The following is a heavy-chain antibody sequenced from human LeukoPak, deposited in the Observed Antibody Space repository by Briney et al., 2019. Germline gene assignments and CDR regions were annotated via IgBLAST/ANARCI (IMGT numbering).Heavy chain of an antibody. V-gene: IGHV1-8*02. CDR3: ARVTYYHILTGSYSGGDFDH. Sequence: ASVKVSCKASGGTFSSYAISWVRQAPGQGLEWMGWVNPNSGNTGYAQKFQGRVTMSRDTSTSTAYMELSSLRSEDTAVYYCARVTYYHILTGSYSGGDFDHWGQGTLVTVSS. CDR2: VNPNSGNT. CDR1: GGTFSSYA. D-gene: IGHD3-9*01. J-gene: IGHJ4*02.